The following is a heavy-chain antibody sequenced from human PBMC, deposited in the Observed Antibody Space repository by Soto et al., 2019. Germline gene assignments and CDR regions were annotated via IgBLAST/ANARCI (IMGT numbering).Heavy chain of an antibody. CDR1: GGSFSGYY. D-gene: IGHD3-10*01. CDR2: INHSGST. CDR3: ARGPGGSGRRFPFDP. V-gene: IGHV4-34*01. Sequence: SETLSLTGAVYGGSFSGYYWSWIRQPPGKGLEWIGEINHSGSTNYNPSLKSRVTISVDTSKNQFSLKLSSVTAADTAVYYCARGPGGSGRRFPFDPWGQGTLVTVSS. J-gene: IGHJ5*02.